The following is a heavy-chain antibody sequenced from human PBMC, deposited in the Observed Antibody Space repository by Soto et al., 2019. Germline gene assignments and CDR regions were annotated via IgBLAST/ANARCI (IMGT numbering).Heavy chain of an antibody. V-gene: IGHV2-5*02. Sequence: QITLKESGPTLVKPTQTLTLTCTFSGFSFSINGVAVGWIRQPPGQALEWLALIYWDDDQRYNPSLKNRLTITKDTPRNQVVPTMTNMDPVDTATYYCAHKRDVSRGFKSWGQGTLVTVSS. CDR3: AHKRDVSRGFKS. J-gene: IGHJ5*01. CDR2: IYWDDDQ. CDR1: GFSFSINGVA.